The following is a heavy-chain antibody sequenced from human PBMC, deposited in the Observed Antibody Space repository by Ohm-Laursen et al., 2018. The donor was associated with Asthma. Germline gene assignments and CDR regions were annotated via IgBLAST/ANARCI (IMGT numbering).Heavy chain of an antibody. CDR3: VKTYGDFGDYYYSAMDV. CDR1: GFTFGDYA. Sequence: LTLTSAASGFTFGDYAMHWVRQRPGKGLEWVSGIRWNSDSTGYVDSVKGRFTISRDNAKNSLYLQMNSLRAEDTALYYCVKTYGDFGDYYYSAMDVWGQGTTVTVSS. D-gene: IGHD4-17*01. CDR2: IRWNSDST. J-gene: IGHJ6*02. V-gene: IGHV3-9*01.